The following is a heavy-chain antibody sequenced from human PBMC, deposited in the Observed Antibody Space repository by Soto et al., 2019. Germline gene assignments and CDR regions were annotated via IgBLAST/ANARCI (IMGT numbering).Heavy chain of an antibody. D-gene: IGHD3-3*02. CDR1: GGSISSSSYY. V-gene: IGHV4-39*01. Sequence: QLQLQESGPGLVKPSETLSLTCTVSGGSISSSSYYWGWLRQPPGKGLEWIGSIYYSGSTYYNPSLKSRVTIAVDTSKSPFSLTLSSVTAADTAVYYCASPKIAFYNWFDTRGQGTLFTVSS. CDR2: IYYSGST. CDR3: ASPKIAFYNWFDT. J-gene: IGHJ5*02.